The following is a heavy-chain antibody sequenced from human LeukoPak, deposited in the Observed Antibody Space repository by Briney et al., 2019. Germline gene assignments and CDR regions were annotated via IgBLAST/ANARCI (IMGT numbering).Heavy chain of an antibody. CDR1: GFTFDDYA. J-gene: IGHJ3*02. Sequence: GGSLRLSCAAPGFTFDDYAMHWVRQAPGKGLEWVSGISWNSGRIGYADSVKGRFTISRDNSKNTLYLQMNSLRAEDTAVYYCATSWILMVTGAFDIWGQGTMVTVSS. CDR2: ISWNSGRI. CDR3: ATSWILMVTGAFDI. V-gene: IGHV3-9*01. D-gene: IGHD5-18*01.